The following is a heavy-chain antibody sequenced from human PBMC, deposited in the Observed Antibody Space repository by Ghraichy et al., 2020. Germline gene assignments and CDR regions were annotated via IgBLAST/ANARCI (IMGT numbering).Heavy chain of an antibody. Sequence: GESLNISCAASGFTSSSHWMNWVRQAPGKGLEWVANIKQDGSEKYYVDSVKGRFTISRDNAKNSLYLQMNSLRAEDTAVYYCARGQIAAGGWLDGFEIWGQGPMVTVYS. CDR3: ARGQIAAGGWLDGFEI. D-gene: IGHD6-13*01. V-gene: IGHV3-7*03. CDR1: GFTSSSHW. J-gene: IGHJ3*02. CDR2: IKQDGSEK.